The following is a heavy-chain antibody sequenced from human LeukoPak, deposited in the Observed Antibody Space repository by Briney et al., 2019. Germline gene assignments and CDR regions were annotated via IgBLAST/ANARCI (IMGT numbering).Heavy chain of an antibody. J-gene: IGHJ6*04. Sequence: GESLKISCKGSGYSFTSYWISWVRQMPGKGLEWMGRIDPSDSYTNYSPSFQGHVTISADKSISTAYLQWSSLKASDTAMYYCARHTAIIRYYYGMDVWGKGTTVTVSS. V-gene: IGHV5-10-1*01. CDR2: IDPSDSYT. D-gene: IGHD4-17*01. CDR3: ARHTAIIRYYYGMDV. CDR1: GYSFTSYW.